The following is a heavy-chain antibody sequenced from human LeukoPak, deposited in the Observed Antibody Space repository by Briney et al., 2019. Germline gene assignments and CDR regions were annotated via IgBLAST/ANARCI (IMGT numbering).Heavy chain of an antibody. V-gene: IGHV3-30*18. J-gene: IGHJ4*02. Sequence: PAGGSLRLSCAASGFTFSSYGMHWVRQAPGKGLEWAAVISYDGSNKYYADSVKGRFTISRDNSKNTLYLQMNSLRAEDTAVYYCAKGDYYDSSGYLDYWGQGTLVTVSS. CDR2: ISYDGSNK. D-gene: IGHD3-22*01. CDR3: AKGDYYDSSGYLDY. CDR1: GFTFSSYG.